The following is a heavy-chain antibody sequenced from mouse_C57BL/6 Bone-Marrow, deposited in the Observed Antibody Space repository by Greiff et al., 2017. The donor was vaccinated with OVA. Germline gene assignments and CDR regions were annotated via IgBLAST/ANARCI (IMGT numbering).Heavy chain of an antibody. J-gene: IGHJ4*01. D-gene: IGHD4-1*01. CDR3: AKSSAGTEAMDY. CDR1: GYPFTDYY. V-gene: IGHV1-39*01. Sequence: VQLQQSGPELVMPGASVKLSCKASGYPFTDYYMHWVKQSNGQSLEWIGVINPNYGTTSYNQKFKGKATLTVNQTSSTAYMQLNSLTSRDSAVDYCAKSSAGTEAMDYWGQGTSVTVSS. CDR2: INPNYGTT.